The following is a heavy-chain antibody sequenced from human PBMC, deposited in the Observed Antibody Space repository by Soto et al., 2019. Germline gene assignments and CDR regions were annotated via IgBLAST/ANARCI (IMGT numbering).Heavy chain of an antibody. V-gene: IGHV4-59*01. CDR1: GGSINSYY. J-gene: IGHJ5*02. CDR2: IHYSGTT. CDR3: ARGAYCGVDCFFWFDP. Sequence: SETLSLTCTVSGGSINSYYWQWIRQPPGEGLEWIGYIHYSGTTKYNASLKSRATISLDASKNQFSLTLNSVTAADTAVYYCARGAYCGVDCFFWFDPWGQGTLVTVSS. D-gene: IGHD2-21*02.